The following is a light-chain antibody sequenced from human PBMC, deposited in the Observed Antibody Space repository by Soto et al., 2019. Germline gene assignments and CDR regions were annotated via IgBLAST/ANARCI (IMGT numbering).Light chain of an antibody. V-gene: IGLV2-8*01. CDR2: EVS. J-gene: IGLJ2*01. CDR1: NGDVGGYNY. CDR3: SSYAGTNNYVV. Sequence: QSALTQPPSASGSPGQSVTISCTGTNGDVGGYNYVSWYWYQQHPGKAPKLMIYEVSKRPSGVPDRFSGSKSGNTASLTVSGLQAEDEADYYCSSYAGTNNYVVFGGGTKLTVL.